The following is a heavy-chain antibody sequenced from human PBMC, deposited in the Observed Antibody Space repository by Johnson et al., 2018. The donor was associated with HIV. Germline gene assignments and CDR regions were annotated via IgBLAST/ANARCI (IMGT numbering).Heavy chain of an antibody. CDR1: GFTVSSNY. CDR2: IYSGGST. Sequence: VQLVESGGGVVQPGRSLRLSCAASGFTVSSNYMSWVRQAPGKGLEWVSVIYSGGSTYYADSVKGRFTISRDNAKNSLFLQMNSLRAEDTAVYYCAIHPWAQAAFDIWGQGTMVTVSS. CDR3: AIHPWAQAAFDI. J-gene: IGHJ3*02. V-gene: IGHV3-66*01.